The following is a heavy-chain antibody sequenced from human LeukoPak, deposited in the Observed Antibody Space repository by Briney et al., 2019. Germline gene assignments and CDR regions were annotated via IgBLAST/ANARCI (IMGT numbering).Heavy chain of an antibody. V-gene: IGHV3-74*01. CDR1: GFTFSSYW. Sequence: GSLRLSCVASGFTFSSYWMHWVRQAPGKGLVWVSRINGDGSDRNYADSVKGRFTISRDNAKNTVYLQMNSLRDDDTAIYYCARDIRDANFWGQGTLVTVSS. J-gene: IGHJ4*02. CDR2: INGDGSDR. CDR3: ARDIRDANF.